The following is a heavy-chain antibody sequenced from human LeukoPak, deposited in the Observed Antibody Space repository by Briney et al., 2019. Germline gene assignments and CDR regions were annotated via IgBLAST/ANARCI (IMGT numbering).Heavy chain of an antibody. J-gene: IGHJ4*02. CDR2: INYSESI. CDR1: GGSVSSGSYY. Sequence: SETLSLPCTVSGGSVSSGSYYWSWIRQPPGEGLEWIGYINYSESINYNPSRKSRVTISVDTSENQFSLKVSSVTAADTAVYYCARSGYGYWDYWGQGILVTVSS. V-gene: IGHV4-61*01. CDR3: ARSGYGYWDY. D-gene: IGHD5-18*01.